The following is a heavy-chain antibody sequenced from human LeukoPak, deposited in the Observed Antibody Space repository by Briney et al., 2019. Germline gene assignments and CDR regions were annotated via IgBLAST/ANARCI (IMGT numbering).Heavy chain of an antibody. CDR1: GFTVSSNY. CDR3: ARDGGGYDSRFDY. CDR2: IYSGGST. Sequence: GGSLRLSCAASGFTVSSNYMSWVRQAPGKGLEWVSVIYSGGSTYYADSVNGRFTISRDNPKNTLYLQMNSLRAEDTAVYYCARDGGGYDSRFDYWGQGTLVTVSS. J-gene: IGHJ4*02. V-gene: IGHV3-53*01. D-gene: IGHD5-12*01.